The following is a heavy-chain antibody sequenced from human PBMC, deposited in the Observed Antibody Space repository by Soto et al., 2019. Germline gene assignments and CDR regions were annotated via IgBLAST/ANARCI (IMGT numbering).Heavy chain of an antibody. CDR2: INAGNGNT. V-gene: IGHV1-3*01. D-gene: IGHD4-17*01. CDR3: ASESYGGEFDY. CDR1: GDSFTSYA. J-gene: IGHJ4*02. Sequence: ASVKLSCKACGDSFTSYAMHWVRQAPGQRLEWMGWINAGNGNTKYSQKFQGRVTITRDTSASTAYMELSSLRSEDTAVYYCASESYGGEFDYWGQGTLVTVSS.